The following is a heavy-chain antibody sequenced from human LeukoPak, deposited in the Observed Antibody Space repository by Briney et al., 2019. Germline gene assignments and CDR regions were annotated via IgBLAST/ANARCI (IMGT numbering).Heavy chain of an antibody. Sequence: ASVKVSCKASGYTFTSYVMHWVRQAPRQRLEWMGWINVGNGDTKYSQKFQGRVIITRDTSATTAYMELSSLRSEDTAVYYCARDFIAAAGREGDASDIWDQGTMVTVSS. CDR3: ARDFIAAAGREGDASDI. CDR2: INVGNGDT. J-gene: IGHJ3*02. D-gene: IGHD6-13*01. V-gene: IGHV1-3*01. CDR1: GYTFTSYV.